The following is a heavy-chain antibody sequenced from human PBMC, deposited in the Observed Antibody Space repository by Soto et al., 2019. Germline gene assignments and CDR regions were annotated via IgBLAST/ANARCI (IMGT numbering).Heavy chain of an antibody. Sequence: SETLSLTCDVYGGSFSGYIWTWIRQFPEKGLEWIGYIYYSGSSNYNPSLKSRVSISVDTSKNQFSLKLRSVTAADTAVYYCARATYYSDTGGSPPLDYWGQGTLVTVS. CDR2: IYYSGSS. J-gene: IGHJ4*02. V-gene: IGHV4-34*01. CDR1: GGSFSGYI. D-gene: IGHD3-22*01. CDR3: ARATYYSDTGGSPPLDY.